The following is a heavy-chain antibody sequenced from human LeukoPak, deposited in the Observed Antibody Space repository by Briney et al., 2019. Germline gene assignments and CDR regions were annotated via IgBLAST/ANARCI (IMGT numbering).Heavy chain of an antibody. J-gene: IGHJ4*02. CDR2: IYYSGST. CDR1: GGSISSYY. CDR3: ARHSVLERGYSYGYVDY. D-gene: IGHD5-18*01. Sequence: SETLSLTCTVSGGSISSYYWSWIRQPPGKGLEWIGYIYYSGSTNYNPSLKSRVTISVDTSKNQFSLKLSSVTAADTAVYYCARHSVLERGYSYGYVDYWGQGTLVTVSS. V-gene: IGHV4-59*08.